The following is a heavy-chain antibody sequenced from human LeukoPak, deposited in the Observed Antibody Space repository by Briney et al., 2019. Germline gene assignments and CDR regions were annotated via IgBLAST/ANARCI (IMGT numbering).Heavy chain of an antibody. J-gene: IGHJ4*02. CDR3: ARDELGSGYYYY. V-gene: IGHV3-53*01. Sequence: AVKGRFTVSSDNSKNTLYLQMNSLRAEDTAVYYCARDELGSGYYYYWGQGTLVTVSS. D-gene: IGHD3-22*01.